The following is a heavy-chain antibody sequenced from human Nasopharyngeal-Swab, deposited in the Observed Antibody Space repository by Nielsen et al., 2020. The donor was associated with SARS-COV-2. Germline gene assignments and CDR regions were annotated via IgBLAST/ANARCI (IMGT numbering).Heavy chain of an antibody. J-gene: IGHJ6*02. Sequence: GSLRLSCAASGFTFNNYNFNWVRQAPGKGLERVSSISSSSSYIYYADSVKGRFTISRDNAKNSLYLQMSSLRAEDTAVYYCARDGLDYDFWSAYFMDVWGQGTTVTVSS. CDR3: ARDGLDYDFWSAYFMDV. V-gene: IGHV3-21*01. CDR2: ISSSSSYI. D-gene: IGHD3-3*01. CDR1: GFTFNNYN.